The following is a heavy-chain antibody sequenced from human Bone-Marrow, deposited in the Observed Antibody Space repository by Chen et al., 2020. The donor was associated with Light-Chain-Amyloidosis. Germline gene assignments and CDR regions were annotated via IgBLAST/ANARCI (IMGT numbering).Heavy chain of an antibody. CDR3: ARVTFWSGYPFDY. D-gene: IGHD3-3*01. CDR2: IYHSGST. Sequence: QVQLQESGPGLVKPSETLSLTCIVSDYSINSGYYWGWIRQPPGKGLEWIGTIYHSGSTYYNPSLKSRVTISVDTSKNQFSLKLSSVTAADTAMYYCARVTFWSGYPFDYWGQGTLVTVSS. V-gene: IGHV4-38-2*02. J-gene: IGHJ4*02. CDR1: DYSINSGYY.